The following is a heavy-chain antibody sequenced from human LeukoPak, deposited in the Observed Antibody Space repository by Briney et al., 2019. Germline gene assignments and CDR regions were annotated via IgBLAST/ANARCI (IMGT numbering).Heavy chain of an antibody. V-gene: IGHV3-74*01. Sequence: PGGSLRLSCAASGFTFSSHWMHWVRQAPGKGLVWVSRINSDGSITTYADSVKGRFTISRDNAKNTLYLQMNSLRAEGTAVYYCARDDWNSNWFDPWGQGTLVTVSS. CDR2: INSDGSIT. CDR3: ARDDWNSNWFDP. CDR1: GFTFSSHW. D-gene: IGHD1-7*01. J-gene: IGHJ5*02.